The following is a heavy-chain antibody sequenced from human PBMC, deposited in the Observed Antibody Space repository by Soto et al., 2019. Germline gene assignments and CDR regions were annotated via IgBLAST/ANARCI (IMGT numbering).Heavy chain of an antibody. Sequence: SETLSLTCTVSGGSISSGGYYWSWIRQHPGKGLEWIGYIYYSGSTYYNPSLRSRVTISVDTSKNQFSLKLSSVTAADTAVYYCARESYAKNWFDPWGQGTLVTVSS. CDR2: IYYSGST. J-gene: IGHJ5*02. CDR1: GGSISSGGYY. V-gene: IGHV4-31*03. D-gene: IGHD2-2*01. CDR3: ARESYAKNWFDP.